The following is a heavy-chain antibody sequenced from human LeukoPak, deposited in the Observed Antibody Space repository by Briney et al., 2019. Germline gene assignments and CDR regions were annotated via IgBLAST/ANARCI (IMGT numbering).Heavy chain of an antibody. CDR1: GGSISSYY. Sequence: SETLSLTCTVSGGSISSYYWSWIRQPPGKGLEWIGRIYTSGSTNYNPSLKSRVTISVDKSKNQFSLKLSSVTAADTAVYYCARGGRIGYVDYWGQGTLVTVSS. CDR2: IYTSGST. D-gene: IGHD3-16*01. V-gene: IGHV4-4*07. CDR3: ARGGRIGYVDY. J-gene: IGHJ4*02.